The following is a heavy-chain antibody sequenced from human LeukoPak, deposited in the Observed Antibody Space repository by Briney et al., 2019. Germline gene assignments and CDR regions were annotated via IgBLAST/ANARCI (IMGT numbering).Heavy chain of an antibody. Sequence: GGSLRLSCTASGFIFSNYIMNWVRQAPGKGLEWVSSISSSSNNIDYADSVKGRFTISRDNAKNSLYLQMNSLRAEDTAVYYCAREGSWYVDDYWGQGTLVTVSS. V-gene: IGHV3-21*01. CDR2: ISSSSNNI. J-gene: IGHJ4*02. CDR1: GFIFSNYI. CDR3: AREGSWYVDDY. D-gene: IGHD6-13*01.